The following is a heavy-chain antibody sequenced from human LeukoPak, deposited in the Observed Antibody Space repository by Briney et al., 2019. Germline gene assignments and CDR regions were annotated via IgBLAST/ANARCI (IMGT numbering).Heavy chain of an antibody. J-gene: IGHJ4*02. CDR2: IYHSGST. V-gene: IGHV4-38-2*02. CDR3: ARAVAARPFDY. Sequence: SETLSLTCTVSGYSISSGYYWGWIRQPPGKGLEWIGSIYHSGSTYYNPSLKSRVTISVDTSKNQFSLKLSSVTAADTAVYYCARAVAARPFDYWGQGTLVTVSS. D-gene: IGHD6-6*01. CDR1: GYSISSGYY.